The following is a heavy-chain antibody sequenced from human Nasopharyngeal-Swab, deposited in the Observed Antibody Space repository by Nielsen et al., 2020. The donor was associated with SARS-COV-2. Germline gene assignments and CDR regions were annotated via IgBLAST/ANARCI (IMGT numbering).Heavy chain of an antibody. D-gene: IGHD3-9*01. J-gene: IGHJ4*02. CDR1: GFTFNTYG. CDR2: ISDDNTI. V-gene: IGHV3-48*02. Sequence: GESLKISCAASGFTFNTYGMNWVRQAPGKGLEWISYISDDNTIFYADSVKGRFTISRDNAKNSLYLHMNSLRDEDTAVYYCARDLELLTNYYALDYWGQRTLVTVSS. CDR3: ARDLELLTNYYALDY.